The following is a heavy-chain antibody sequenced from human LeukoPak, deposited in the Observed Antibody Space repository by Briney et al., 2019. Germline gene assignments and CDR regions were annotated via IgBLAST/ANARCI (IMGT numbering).Heavy chain of an antibody. CDR3: ARDDFDQIVFDI. Sequence: GGSLRLSCAASGFTFSSYWMHWVRQAPGKGLVWVSRINSHGSSTSYADSVKGRFTISRDNSKNTLYLQMNSLRAEDTAVYYCARDDFDQIVFDIWGQGTMVTVSS. CDR2: INSHGSST. J-gene: IGHJ3*02. CDR1: GFTFSSYW. V-gene: IGHV3-74*01. D-gene: IGHD3-9*01.